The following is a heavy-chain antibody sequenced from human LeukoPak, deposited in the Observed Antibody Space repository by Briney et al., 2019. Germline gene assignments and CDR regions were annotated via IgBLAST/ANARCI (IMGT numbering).Heavy chain of an antibody. D-gene: IGHD4-17*01. V-gene: IGHV4-59*08. CDR2: IYYSGST. J-gene: IGHJ6*03. CDR1: GGSISSYY. CDR3: ARHVLMTTVTQPYYYYYMDV. Sequence: SETLSLTCTVSGGSISSYYWSWIRQHPGKGLEWIGYIYYSGSTNYNPSLKSRVTISVDTSKYQFSLKLSSVTAADTAVYYCARHVLMTTVTQPYYYYYMDVWGKGTTVTVSS.